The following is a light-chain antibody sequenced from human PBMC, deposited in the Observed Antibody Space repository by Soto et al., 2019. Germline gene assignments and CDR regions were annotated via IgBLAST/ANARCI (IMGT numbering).Light chain of an antibody. CDR2: GSS. V-gene: IGKV3-20*01. CDR3: QHYDSSPYT. CDR1: QTITKYY. J-gene: IGKJ3*01. Sequence: EIVLTQSPGTLSLSPGERATLSCRASQTITKYYLAWYQHKPGQAPRLLIYGSSIRATDIPDRFSGSGSGTDFTLTISRLEPEDFAVYYCQHYDSSPYTFGPGTKVDI.